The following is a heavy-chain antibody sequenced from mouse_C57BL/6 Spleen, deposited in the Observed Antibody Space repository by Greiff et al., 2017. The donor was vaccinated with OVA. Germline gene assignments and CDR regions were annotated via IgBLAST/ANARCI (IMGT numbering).Heavy chain of an antibody. CDR3: ARQYDPSMDY. Sequence: VQLKESGGDLVKPGGSLKLSCAASGFTFSSYGMSWVRQTPDKRLEWVATISSGGSYTYYPDSVKGRFTISRDNAKNTLYLQMSSLKSEDTAMYYCARQYDPSMDYWGQGTSVTVSS. CDR1: GFTFSSYG. D-gene: IGHD2-10*02. CDR2: ISSGGSYT. J-gene: IGHJ4*01. V-gene: IGHV5-6*01.